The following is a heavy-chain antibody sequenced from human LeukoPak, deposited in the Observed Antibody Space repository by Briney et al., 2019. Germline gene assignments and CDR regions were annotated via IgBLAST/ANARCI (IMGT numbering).Heavy chain of an antibody. J-gene: IGHJ4*02. CDR1: GYTFTGYY. Sequence: GASVKVSCKASGYTFTGYYMHWVRQAPGQGLEWMGWINPNSGGTNYAQKFQGRVTMTRDTSISTAYMELSRLRSDDTAVYYCARGDIVATIGLEEYYFDYWGQGTLVTVSS. V-gene: IGHV1-2*02. CDR2: INPNSGGT. D-gene: IGHD5-12*01. CDR3: ARGDIVATIGLEEYYFDY.